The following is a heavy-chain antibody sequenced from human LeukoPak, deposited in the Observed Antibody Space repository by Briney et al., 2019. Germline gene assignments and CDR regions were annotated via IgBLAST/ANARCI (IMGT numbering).Heavy chain of an antibody. D-gene: IGHD4-11*01. Sequence: PGGSLRLSCAASGFTFSSYAMSWVRQAPGKGLEWVSGISGSGGSTYYTDSVKGRFTISRDNSKTTLFLQMNSLRAEDTAVYYCAKDLHDYGNYVGWFDSWGQGTLVTVSS. CDR2: ISGSGGST. J-gene: IGHJ5*01. CDR1: GFTFSSYA. CDR3: AKDLHDYGNYVGWFDS. V-gene: IGHV3-23*01.